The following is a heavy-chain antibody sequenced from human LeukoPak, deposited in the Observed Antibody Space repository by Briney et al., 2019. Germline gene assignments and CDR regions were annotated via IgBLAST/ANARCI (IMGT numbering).Heavy chain of an antibody. V-gene: IGHV3-23*01. Sequence: GGSLRLSCAASGFTFSSYGMSWVRQAPGKGLEWVSGISGSGGSTYYADSVKGRFTISRDNSKNTLYLQMNSLRAEDTAVYYCAKDHIPAAMPYYYYMDVWGKGTTVTISS. CDR1: GFTFSSYG. J-gene: IGHJ6*03. D-gene: IGHD2-2*01. CDR3: AKDHIPAAMPYYYYMDV. CDR2: ISGSGGST.